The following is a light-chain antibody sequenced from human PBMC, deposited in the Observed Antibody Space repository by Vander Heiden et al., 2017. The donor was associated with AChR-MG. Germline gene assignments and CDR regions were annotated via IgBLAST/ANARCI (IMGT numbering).Light chain of an antibody. Sequence: DIQMTQSPYTLSASVGDSVTISCRASQTISSWLAWYQQKPGKPPKLLIYRASTLDSGVTSRFSGSGSGTEFNLTISGLQPDDFVTYYCHQYKSYPWTFGQGTKVEIK. CDR3: HQYKSYPWT. CDR2: RAS. J-gene: IGKJ1*01. CDR1: QTISSW. V-gene: IGKV1-5*03.